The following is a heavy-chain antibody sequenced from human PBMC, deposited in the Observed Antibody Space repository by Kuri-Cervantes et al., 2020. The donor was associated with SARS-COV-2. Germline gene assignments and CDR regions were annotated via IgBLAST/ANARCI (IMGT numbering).Heavy chain of an antibody. CDR2: IYTGDKT. CDR3: AKDLISASYFGSGSPDY. V-gene: IGHV3-53*01. D-gene: IGHD3-10*01. Sequence: GESLKISCAASGFTVSGNYMSWVRQAPEKGLEWLSVIYTGDKTYYADSVKGRFTISRDNSASTMFLQMNSLRAEDTALYFCAKDLISASYFGSGSPDYWGQGTLVTVSS. CDR1: GFTVSGNY. J-gene: IGHJ4*02.